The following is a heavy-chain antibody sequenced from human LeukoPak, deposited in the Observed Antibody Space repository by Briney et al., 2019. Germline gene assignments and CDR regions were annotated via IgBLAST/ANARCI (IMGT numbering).Heavy chain of an antibody. V-gene: IGHV4-59*01. D-gene: IGHD1-1*01. Sequence: SETLSLTCTVSGGSISPYYWSWIRQPPGKGLEWIGYFFYSGSTNYNPSLKSRVIISIDTSKNQISLSLSSVTAADTAVYYCARDRDDGVDLWGRGTLVTVSS. CDR2: FFYSGST. CDR1: GGSISPYY. CDR3: ARDRDDGVDL. J-gene: IGHJ2*01.